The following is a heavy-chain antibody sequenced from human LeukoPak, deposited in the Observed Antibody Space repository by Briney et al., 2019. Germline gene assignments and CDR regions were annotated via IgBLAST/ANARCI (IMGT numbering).Heavy chain of an antibody. CDR1: GYIFISYG. D-gene: IGHD3-22*01. J-gene: IGHJ3*02. Sequence: ASVKVSCKASGYIFISYGISWVRQAPGQGLEWMGWISAYNGNTKYAQKFQGRVTVTTDTSTSTAYMELRSLRSDDTAVYYCARPQPDYYYDSSGYYYGPHGAFDIWGQGTMVTVSS. CDR2: ISAYNGNT. CDR3: ARPQPDYYYDSSGYYYGPHGAFDI. V-gene: IGHV1-18*01.